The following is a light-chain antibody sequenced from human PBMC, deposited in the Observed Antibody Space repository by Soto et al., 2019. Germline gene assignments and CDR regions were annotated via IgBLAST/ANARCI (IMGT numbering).Light chain of an antibody. CDR2: GAS. Sequence: EIVLTQSPGTLSLSPGERATLSCRASQSVSSSYLAWYQQKPGQAPRLLIYGASSRATGIPDRFSGSGSGTDFTLTISRLEPEAFAVYYCQQYGSSPPDTFGPGTKVDI. V-gene: IGKV3-20*01. CDR3: QQYGSSPPDT. J-gene: IGKJ3*01. CDR1: QSVSSSY.